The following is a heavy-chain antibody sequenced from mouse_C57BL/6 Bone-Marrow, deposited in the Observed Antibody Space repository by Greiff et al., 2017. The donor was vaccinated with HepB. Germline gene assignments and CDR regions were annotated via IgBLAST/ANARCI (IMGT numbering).Heavy chain of an antibody. CDR1: GYTFTSYW. D-gene: IGHD4-1*01. CDR3: ARSNWDRYFDV. Sequence: QVQLQQPGAELVKPGASVKLSCKASGYTFTSYWKHWVKQRPGQGLEWIGMIHPNSGSTNYNEKFKSKATLTVDKSSSTAYMQLSSLTSEDSAVYYCARSNWDRYFDVWGTGTTVTVSS. CDR2: IHPNSGST. J-gene: IGHJ1*03. V-gene: IGHV1-64*01.